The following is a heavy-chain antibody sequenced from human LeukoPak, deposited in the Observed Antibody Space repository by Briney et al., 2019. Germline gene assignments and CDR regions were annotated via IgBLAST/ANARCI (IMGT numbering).Heavy chain of an antibody. Sequence: GGSLRLSCVASAFTFARHWMSWVRQAPGKPLEWVATIRQDGGEKYYLDSVKGRFTISRDSSKNTLYLEMNSLRAEDSAIYYCVRLYSDYGDWGQGTLVTVSS. CDR3: VRLYSDYGD. J-gene: IGHJ4*02. D-gene: IGHD5-12*01. V-gene: IGHV3-7*03. CDR1: AFTFARHW. CDR2: IRQDGGEK.